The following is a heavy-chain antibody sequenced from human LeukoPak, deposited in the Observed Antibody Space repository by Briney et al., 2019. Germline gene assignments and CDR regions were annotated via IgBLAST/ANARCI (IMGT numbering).Heavy chain of an antibody. CDR3: ARLEYYTRGVCINYDL. CDR2: INPNSGGT. D-gene: IGHD2-8*01. Sequence: ASVKVSXRASGYTFTGPYIHWMRQAPGQGLEWMGWINPNSGGTKYAQKFQGRVTMTRDTSTSTAYMELSGLRPDDTAAYYCARLEYYTRGVCINYDLWGQGTLVTVSS. J-gene: IGHJ4*02. CDR1: GYTFTGPY. V-gene: IGHV1-2*02.